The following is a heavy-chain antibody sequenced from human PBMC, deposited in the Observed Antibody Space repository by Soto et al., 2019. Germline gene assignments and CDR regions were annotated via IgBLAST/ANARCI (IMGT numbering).Heavy chain of an antibody. D-gene: IGHD3-22*01. CDR1: GYTFSNYV. Sequence: SLRLSCTASGYTFSNYVMSWVRQAPGKGLEWVSGINGGGGTTYYADSVKGRFTISRDNSKNMVHLQMNGLRAEDTAKYYCAKDTEGKHYDFLYGMDVWGQGTTVTVSS. CDR3: AKDTEGKHYDFLYGMDV. J-gene: IGHJ6*02. V-gene: IGHV3-23*01. CDR2: INGGGGTT.